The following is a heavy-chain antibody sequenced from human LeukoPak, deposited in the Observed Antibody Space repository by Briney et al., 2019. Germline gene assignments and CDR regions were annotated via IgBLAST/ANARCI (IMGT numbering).Heavy chain of an antibody. CDR3: ARRNKRYYYGMDV. V-gene: IGHV3-66*01. J-gene: IGHJ6*02. Sequence: GASLRLSCGASGITVSSNYMTWVRQAPGKGLEWVSILQSGGSTYYADSVKGRFTISRDNSRNTLYLQMNSLRAQDPAVYYCARRNKRYYYGMDVWGQGTTVNGSS. CDR1: GITVSSNY. D-gene: IGHD5-24*01. CDR2: LQSGGST.